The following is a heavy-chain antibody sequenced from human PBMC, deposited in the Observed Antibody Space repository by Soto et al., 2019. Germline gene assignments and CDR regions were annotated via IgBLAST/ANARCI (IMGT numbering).Heavy chain of an antibody. J-gene: IGHJ4*02. CDR2: IWYDGSNK. Sequence: QVQLVESGGGVVQPGRSLRLSCAASGFTFSSYGMHWVRQAPGKGLEWVAVIWYDGSNKHYADSVKGRFTISRDNSKNTLYLQMNSLRAEDTAVYYCASDSSSWYGGGGFDYWGQGTLVTVSS. CDR3: ASDSSSWYGGGGFDY. CDR1: GFTFSSYG. V-gene: IGHV3-33*01. D-gene: IGHD6-13*01.